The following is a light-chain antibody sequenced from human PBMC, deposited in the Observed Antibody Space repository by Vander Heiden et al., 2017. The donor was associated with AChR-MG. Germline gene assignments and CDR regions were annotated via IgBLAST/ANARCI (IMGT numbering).Light chain of an antibody. J-gene: IGKJ1*01. V-gene: IGKV3-11*01. CDR3: QHRAQFPQT. Sequence: IVLTQSPATLSLSPGERAARSCKASQSIRTSLAWYQLKPGQAPRLLVYDASKRATGIPARFSGGGSGTDFNLIISSLETEDFATYFCQHRAQFPQTFGQGTRVEVK. CDR2: DAS. CDR1: QSIRTS.